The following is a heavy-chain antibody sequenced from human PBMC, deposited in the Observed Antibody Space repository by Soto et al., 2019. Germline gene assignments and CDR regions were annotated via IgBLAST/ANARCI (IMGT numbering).Heavy chain of an antibody. J-gene: IGHJ6*02. CDR3: ARGLLRYFDWLTRQPASYGMDV. V-gene: IGHV4-34*01. Sequence: SETLSLTCAVYGGSFSGYYWSWIRQPPGKGLEWIGEINHSGSTNYNPSLKSRVTILVDTSKNQFSLKLSSVAAAETAVYYCARGLLRYFDWLTRQPASYGMDVWGQGTTVTVSS. CDR1: GGSFSGYY. D-gene: IGHD3-9*01. CDR2: INHSGST.